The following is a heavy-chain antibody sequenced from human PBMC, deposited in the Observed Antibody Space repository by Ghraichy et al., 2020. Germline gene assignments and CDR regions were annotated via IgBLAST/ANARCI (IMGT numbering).Heavy chain of an antibody. CDR2: INNDGKEK. J-gene: IGHJ4*02. V-gene: IGHV3-7*03. D-gene: IGHD3-10*01. CDR1: GFSFSGSW. Sequence: GESLNISCTASGFSFSGSWMSWVRHAPEKGLEWVANINNDGKEKYYVDSLKGRFTISRDNGKNSLFLQISSLTVEDTAVYYCARDPKRGALDYWGQGTLVAVSS. CDR3: ARDPKRGALDY.